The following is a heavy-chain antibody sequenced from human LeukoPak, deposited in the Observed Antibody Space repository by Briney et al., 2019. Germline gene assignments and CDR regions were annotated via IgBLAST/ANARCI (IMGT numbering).Heavy chain of an antibody. Sequence: SETLSLTCTVSGGSISSSSYYWGWIRQPPGKGLEWIGSIYYSGSTYYNPSLKSRVTISVDTFKNQFSLKLSSVTAADTAVYYCARLNRIAARPDFDYWGQGTLVTVSS. J-gene: IGHJ4*02. V-gene: IGHV4-39*01. D-gene: IGHD6-6*01. CDR3: ARLNRIAARPDFDY. CDR2: IYYSGST. CDR1: GGSISSSSYY.